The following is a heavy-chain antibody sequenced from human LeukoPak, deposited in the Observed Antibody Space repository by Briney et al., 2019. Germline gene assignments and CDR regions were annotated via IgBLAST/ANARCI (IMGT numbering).Heavy chain of an antibody. D-gene: IGHD7-27*01. CDR2: INYAGHT. J-gene: IGHJ4*02. Sequence: PSETLSLTCIVSGGSISSDYWSWIRQPPGQGLEYIGFINYAGHTNYNPSLKSRVTMSIDTSKNQFSLKLSSVTAADTAVYYCARLGKGVPYRAYYLDYWGQGTLVTVSS. V-gene: IGHV4-59*08. CDR1: GGSISSDY. CDR3: ARLGKGVPYRAYYLDY.